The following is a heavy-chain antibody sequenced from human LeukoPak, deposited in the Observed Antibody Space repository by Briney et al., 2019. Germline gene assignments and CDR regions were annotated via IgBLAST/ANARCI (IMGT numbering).Heavy chain of an antibody. CDR3: ARQGTSHRGSYYFDY. Sequence: PSETLSLTCTVSGGSISSGGYYWSWIRQPPGKGLEWIGYIYHSGSTNYNPSLKSRVTISVDTSKNQFSLKLSSVTAADTAVYYCARQGTSHRGSYYFDYWGQGTLVTVSS. V-gene: IGHV4-61*08. J-gene: IGHJ4*02. CDR2: IYHSGST. CDR1: GGSISSGGYY. D-gene: IGHD1-26*01.